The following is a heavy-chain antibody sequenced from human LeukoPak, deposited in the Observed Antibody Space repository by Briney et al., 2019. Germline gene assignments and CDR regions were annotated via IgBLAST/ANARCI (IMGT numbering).Heavy chain of an antibody. D-gene: IGHD4-17*01. V-gene: IGHV3-9*01. J-gene: IGHJ3*02. CDR3: VKRLSGDNRAFDI. CDR2: ISSDSGSR. CDR1: DFTFDNYA. Sequence: GGSLRLSCAASDFTFDNYAIHWVRQTPGKGLEWVSGISSDSGSRVYADSVKGRFSISRDNAKRSAYLQMNSLRPEDTALYYCVKRLSGDNRAFDIWGQGTMVTVSS.